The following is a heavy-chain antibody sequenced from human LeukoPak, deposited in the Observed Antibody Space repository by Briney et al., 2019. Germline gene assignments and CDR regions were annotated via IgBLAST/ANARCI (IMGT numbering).Heavy chain of an antibody. Sequence: PSETLSLTCTVSGGSISSSSYFWGWIRQPPGKGLEWIGSISYSGSTYYNPSLKSRVTISVGTSMNQFSLKLNSVTAADTAVYYCARSVNIVVEYYFDYWGQGTLVTVSS. CDR2: ISYSGST. V-gene: IGHV4-39*01. CDR3: ARSVNIVVEYYFDY. CDR1: GGSISSSSYF. J-gene: IGHJ4*02. D-gene: IGHD2-15*01.